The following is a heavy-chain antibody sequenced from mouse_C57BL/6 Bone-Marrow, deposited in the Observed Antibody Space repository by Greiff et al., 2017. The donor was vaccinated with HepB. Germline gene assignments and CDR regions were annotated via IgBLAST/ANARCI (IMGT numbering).Heavy chain of an antibody. D-gene: IGHD1-1*01. CDR2: IYPGSGST. V-gene: IGHV1-55*01. Sequence: VQLQQPGAELVKPGASVKMSCKASGYTFTSYWITWVKQRPGQGLEWIGDIYPGSGSTNYNEKFKSKATLTVDTSSSTAYMQLSSLTSEDSAVYYCARYSGIYYYGSSYVVYFDYWGQGTTLTVSS. CDR1: GYTFTSYW. CDR3: ARYSGIYYYGSSYVVYFDY. J-gene: IGHJ2*01.